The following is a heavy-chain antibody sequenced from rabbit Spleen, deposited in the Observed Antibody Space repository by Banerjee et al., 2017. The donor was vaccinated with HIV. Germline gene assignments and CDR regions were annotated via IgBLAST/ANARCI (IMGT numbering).Heavy chain of an antibody. V-gene: IGHV1S40*01. CDR1: GFSFNSGYD. CDR3: ARDTSSSFSSYGMDL. Sequence: QSLEESGGGLVKPGASLTLTCKASGFSFNSGYDMCWVRQAPGKGLEWIACIYADSGNTYSATWAKGRFTISKTSSTTVTLQMTSLTAADTATYFCARDTSSSFSSYGMDLWGPGTLVTVS. D-gene: IGHD1-1*01. J-gene: IGHJ6*01. CDR2: IYADSGNT.